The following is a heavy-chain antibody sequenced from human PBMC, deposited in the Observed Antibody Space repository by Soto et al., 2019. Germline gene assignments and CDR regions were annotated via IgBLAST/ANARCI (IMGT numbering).Heavy chain of an antibody. CDR3: ARQVIAAAGTGYFQR. V-gene: IGHV4-39*01. Sequence: SETLSLTCTVSGGSISSISYYWGWIRQPPGKGLEYIGNIHYTGNTFYNASLKSRVTISVDTSKNQVSLKLRSVTAADTAVYYCARQVIAAAGTGYFQRWGQGAPVTV. J-gene: IGHJ1*01. D-gene: IGHD6-13*01. CDR2: IHYTGNT. CDR1: GGSISSISYY.